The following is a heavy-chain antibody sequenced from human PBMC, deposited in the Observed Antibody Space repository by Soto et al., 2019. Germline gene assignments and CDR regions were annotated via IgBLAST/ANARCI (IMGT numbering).Heavy chain of an antibody. CDR1: GGSISNGDYY. CDR3: ARDNAVYGSGSSHFDF. V-gene: IGHV4-30-4*01. D-gene: IGHD3-10*01. Sequence: QVQLQESGPGLVKPSQTLYLTCTVSGGSISNGDYYWSWIRQPPGKGLEWIGYIYYSGSTYYNPSLKSRVTISVDTSKNQFSLKLSSVTAADTAVYYCARDNAVYGSGSSHFDFWGQGMLVTVSS. J-gene: IGHJ4*02. CDR2: IYYSGST.